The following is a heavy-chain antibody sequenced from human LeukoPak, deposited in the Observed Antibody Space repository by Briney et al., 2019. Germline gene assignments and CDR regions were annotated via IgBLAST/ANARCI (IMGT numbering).Heavy chain of an antibody. CDR1: GFTFTTYS. CDR2: ITSRSEM. D-gene: IGHD3-10*01. J-gene: IGHJ4*02. CDR3: ARDPGEGDH. V-gene: IGHV3-21*01. Sequence: GGSLRLSCAASGFTFTTYSMNWVRQAPGKGLEWISSITSRSEMFYADSVKGRFTISRDNAKNSLYLQMSSLRAEDTAVYYCARDPGEGDHWGQGTLVTVSS.